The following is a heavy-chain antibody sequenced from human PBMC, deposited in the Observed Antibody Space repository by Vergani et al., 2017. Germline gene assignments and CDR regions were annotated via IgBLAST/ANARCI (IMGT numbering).Heavy chain of an antibody. D-gene: IGHD4-11*01. V-gene: IGHV3-33*01. CDR2: IWYDGSNK. CDR3: ARDVPDYPFDD. Sequence: QVQLVESGGGVVQPGRSLRLSCAASGFTFSSYGMHWVRQAPGKGLEWVAVIWYDGSNKYYADSVKGRFTISRDNSKNTLYLQMNSLRAEDTAVYYCARDVPDYPFDDWGQGTLVTVSS. J-gene: IGHJ4*02. CDR1: GFTFSSYG.